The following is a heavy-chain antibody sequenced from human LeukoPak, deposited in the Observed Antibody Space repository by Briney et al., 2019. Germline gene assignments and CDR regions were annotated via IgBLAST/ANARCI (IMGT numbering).Heavy chain of an antibody. D-gene: IGHD3-22*01. Sequence: SETLSLTCTVSGGSNSSSSYYWGWIRQPPGKGLEWIGSIYYSGSTYYNPSLKSRATISVDTSKNQFSLKLSSVTAADTAVYYCARDDSSGYYYDEYDYYYGMDVWGQGTTVTVSS. J-gene: IGHJ6*02. CDR1: GGSNSSSSYY. CDR2: IYYSGST. CDR3: ARDDSSGYYYDEYDYYYGMDV. V-gene: IGHV4-39*07.